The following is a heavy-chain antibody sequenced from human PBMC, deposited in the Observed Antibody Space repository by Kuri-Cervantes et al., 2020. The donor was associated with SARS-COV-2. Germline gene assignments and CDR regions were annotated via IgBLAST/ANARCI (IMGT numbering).Heavy chain of an antibody. CDR3: ARGAANYYYMDV. V-gene: IGHV3-33*08. D-gene: IGHD3-16*01. CDR1: GFTFSNYV. Sequence: GESMKISCVASGFTFSNYVIHWVRQAPGKGLEWVAVIWYDGENEYYAGSVKGRFTISRDNSKNTVSPHTNSLRAEDTAMYYCARGAANYYYMDVWGKGTTVTVSS. J-gene: IGHJ6*03. CDR2: IWYDGENE.